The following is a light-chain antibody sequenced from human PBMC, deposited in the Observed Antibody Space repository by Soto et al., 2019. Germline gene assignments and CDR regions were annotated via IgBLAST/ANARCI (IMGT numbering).Light chain of an antibody. CDR2: DVS. J-gene: IGLJ2*01. Sequence: SVLTQPASVSGSPGQSIAISCTGTSNDVGGYNYVSWYQQHPGKAPKLMIYDVSARPSGVSNRFSGSKSDNTASLTISELQAEDEADYYCSSYTSSNTVVFGGGTKLTVL. CDR1: SNDVGGYNY. CDR3: SSYTSSNTVV. V-gene: IGLV2-14*01.